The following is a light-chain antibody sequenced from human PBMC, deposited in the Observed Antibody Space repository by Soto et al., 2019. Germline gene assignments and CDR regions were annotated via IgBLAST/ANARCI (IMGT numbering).Light chain of an antibody. V-gene: IGKV1-12*01. CDR2: GAS. J-gene: IGKJ4*01. Sequence: IQMTQSPSSVSASVGDSVTITCPASQLISSWLAWYQVKPGKAPKLLIYGASNRESGVPSRFSGSESGTLFTLTINSLQPEDFATYYCQQASSFPLTFGGGTEVEV. CDR3: QQASSFPLT. CDR1: QLISSW.